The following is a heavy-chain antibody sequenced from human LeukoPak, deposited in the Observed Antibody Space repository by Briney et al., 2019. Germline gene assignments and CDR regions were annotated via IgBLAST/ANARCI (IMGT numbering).Heavy chain of an antibody. V-gene: IGHV1-2*02. Sequence: ASVKVSCKPSVYTFIHYYIHWVRQAPGQGPEWMGWINPNGGGTKYAQKFQGRVTMNRDTSIRTAFMELSSLRSDDTAVYYCARRIKSGILPFDYWGQGTLITVSS. CDR3: ARRIKSGILPFDY. CDR1: VYTFIHYY. D-gene: IGHD1-26*01. CDR2: INPNGGGT. J-gene: IGHJ4*02.